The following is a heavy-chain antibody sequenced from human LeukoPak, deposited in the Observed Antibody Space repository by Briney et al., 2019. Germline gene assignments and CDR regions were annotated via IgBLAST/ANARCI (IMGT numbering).Heavy chain of an antibody. CDR3: ARDYYDSSGYYGDPGY. CDR1: GSTFSSYA. CDR2: ISYDGSNK. V-gene: IGHV3-30*04. Sequence: PGGSLRLSCAASGSTFSSYAMHWVRQAPGKGLEWVAVISYDGSNKYYADSVKGRFTISRDNSKNTLYLQMNSLRAEDTAVYYCARDYYDSSGYYGDPGYWGQGTLVTVSS. D-gene: IGHD3-22*01. J-gene: IGHJ4*02.